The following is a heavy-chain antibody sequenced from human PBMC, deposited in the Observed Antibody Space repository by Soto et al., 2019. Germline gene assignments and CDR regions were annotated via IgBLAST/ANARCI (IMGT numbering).Heavy chain of an antibody. Sequence: QITLKESGPTLVKPTQTLTLTCTFSGFSLSTSGVGVGWIRQPPGKALEWLALIYWDDDKRYSPSLKSRLTITKDTSKNRVVLTMTNMDPVDTATYYCAHLSGYDPTLDYWGQGTLVTVSS. J-gene: IGHJ4*02. V-gene: IGHV2-5*02. CDR1: GFSLSTSGVG. CDR3: AHLSGYDPTLDY. CDR2: IYWDDDK. D-gene: IGHD5-12*01.